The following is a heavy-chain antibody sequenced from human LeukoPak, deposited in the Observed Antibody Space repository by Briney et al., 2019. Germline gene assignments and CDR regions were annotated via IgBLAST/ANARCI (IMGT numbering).Heavy chain of an antibody. Sequence: GRSLRLSCAASGFTFSSYGMHWVRQAPGKGLEWVAVIWYDGSNKYYADSVKGRFTISRDNSKNTLYLQMNSLRAEDTAVYYCAREPPGYCSGGSCYPCDYWGQGTPVTVPS. CDR2: IWYDGSNK. CDR3: AREPPGYCSGGSCYPCDY. D-gene: IGHD2-15*01. J-gene: IGHJ4*02. CDR1: GFTFSSYG. V-gene: IGHV3-33*01.